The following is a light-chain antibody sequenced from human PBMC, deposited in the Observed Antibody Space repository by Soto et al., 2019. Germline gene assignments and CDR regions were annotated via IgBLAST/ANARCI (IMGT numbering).Light chain of an antibody. Sequence: EIVLTQSPGTLSLSPGERATLSCRASQSVSSDFLASYQQKAGQAPRLLIYGASTRATGIPDRFCGGGSGTDFPLNISRLESDECAVFYSHQFGSSPDTFGQGTKVDIK. CDR2: GAS. J-gene: IGKJ1*01. CDR1: QSVSSDF. CDR3: HQFGSSPDT. V-gene: IGKV3-20*01.